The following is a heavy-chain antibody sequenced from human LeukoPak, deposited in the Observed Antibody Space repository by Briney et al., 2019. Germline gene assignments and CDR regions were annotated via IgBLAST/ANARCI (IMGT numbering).Heavy chain of an antibody. D-gene: IGHD3-22*01. CDR3: ARKLYYYDSSGYGY. CDR2: ISGGGDAT. V-gene: IGHV3-23*01. J-gene: IGHJ4*02. Sequence: PGGSLRLSCAASGFTFSSFVMSWVRQAPGKGLELVAAISGGGDATYYADSVRGRSSISRDNSKDTMYLRINSLRPEDTAMYYCARKLYYYDSSGYGYWGQGTLVTVSS. CDR1: GFTFSSFV.